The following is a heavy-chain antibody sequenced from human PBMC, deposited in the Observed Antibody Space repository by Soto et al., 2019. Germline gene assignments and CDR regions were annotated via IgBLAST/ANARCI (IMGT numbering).Heavy chain of an antibody. CDR3: ARLIPGYYYMDV. CDR1: GFTFSSYS. D-gene: IGHD3-10*01. CDR2: ISSSSSTI. J-gene: IGHJ6*03. Sequence: GGSLRLSCAASGFTFSSYSMNWVRQAPGKGLEWVSYISSSSSTIYYADSVKGRFTISRDNAKNSLYLQMNSLRAEDTAVYYCARLIPGYYYMDVWGKGTTVTVSS. V-gene: IGHV3-48*01.